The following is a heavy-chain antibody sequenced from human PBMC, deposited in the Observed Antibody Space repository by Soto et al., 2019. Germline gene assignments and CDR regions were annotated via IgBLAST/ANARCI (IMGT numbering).Heavy chain of an antibody. CDR1: GYTFTSYG. CDR3: ARVEGITIFSSSGNWFDP. Sequence: QVQLVQSGAEVKKPGASVKVSCKASGYTFTSYGISWVRQAPGQGLEWMGWISTYNGNTNYAQKLQGRVTMTTDTSTSTAYMELRSLRSDDTAVYYCARVEGITIFSSSGNWFDPWGQGTLVTVSS. V-gene: IGHV1-18*01. J-gene: IGHJ5*02. CDR2: ISTYNGNT. D-gene: IGHD3-9*01.